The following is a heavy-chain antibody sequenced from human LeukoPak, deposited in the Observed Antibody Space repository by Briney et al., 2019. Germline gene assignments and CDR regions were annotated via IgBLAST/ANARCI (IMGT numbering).Heavy chain of an antibody. CDR3: VRAPTVGATYFDY. D-gene: IGHD1-26*01. J-gene: IGHJ4*02. V-gene: IGHV3-48*03. CDR2: ISSSGSTI. CDR1: GFTFSSYE. Sequence: GGSLRLSCVASGFTFSSYEMNWVRQGPGKGLEWVSHISSSGSTIKYADSVKGRFTISRDNAKNSLYLQMNSLRAEDTAVYYCVRAPTVGATYFDYWGQGTLVTVSS.